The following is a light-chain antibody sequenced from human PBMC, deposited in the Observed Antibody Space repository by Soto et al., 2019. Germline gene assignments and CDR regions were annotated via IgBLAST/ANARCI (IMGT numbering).Light chain of an antibody. Sequence: ILLPRSPATVSQSPGEIAKHRWGASQNVSNNYLAWYQQRPGQAPRLLIYGASNRATGIPDRFSGSGSGTDFTLTISRLEPEDFAVYYCQQYGSSGTFGQGIKVDIK. CDR2: GAS. CDR3: QQYGSSGT. V-gene: IGKV3-20*01. J-gene: IGKJ1*01. CDR1: QNVSNNY.